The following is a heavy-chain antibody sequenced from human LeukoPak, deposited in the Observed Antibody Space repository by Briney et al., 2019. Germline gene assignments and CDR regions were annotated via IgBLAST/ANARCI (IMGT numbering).Heavy chain of an antibody. D-gene: IGHD3-3*01. CDR1: GFTVSSNY. J-gene: IGHJ4*02. Sequence: GGSLRLSCAASGFTVSSNYMSWVRQAPGKGLEWVSVIYSGGSTYYADSVKGRFTISRDNSKNTLYLQMNSLRAEDTAVYYCAKETYYDFWSGYYFDYWGQGTLVTVSS. CDR3: AKETYYDFWSGYYFDY. V-gene: IGHV3-53*01. CDR2: IYSGGST.